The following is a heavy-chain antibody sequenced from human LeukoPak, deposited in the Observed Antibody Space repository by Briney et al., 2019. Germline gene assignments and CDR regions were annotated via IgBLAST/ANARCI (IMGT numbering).Heavy chain of an antibody. V-gene: IGHV1-69*05. J-gene: IGHJ5*02. CDR3: ASSCSWYLGYNWFDP. D-gene: IGHD6-13*01. CDR1: GGTFSSCA. CDR2: FIPISGTA. Sequence: SVKVSCKASGGTFSSCAISWVRQAPGQGLDWMGGFIPISGTANYAQKFQGRVTITTDESTSTAYMELSSLRSEDTAVYYCASSCSWYLGYNWFDPWRQGTLVTVSS.